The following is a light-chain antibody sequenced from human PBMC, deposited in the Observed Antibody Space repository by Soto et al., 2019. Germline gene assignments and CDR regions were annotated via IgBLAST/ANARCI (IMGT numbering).Light chain of an antibody. CDR2: DAS. Sequence: IVLTQSPATLSLSPGERATLSCRASQSVKTYLAWYQQKPGQAPRLLIYDASNRATGIPARFSGRGSGTHFTLTISSLEPDDFAVYYCQQRSNWYTFGQGTKLEIK. J-gene: IGKJ2*01. CDR3: QQRSNWYT. V-gene: IGKV3-11*01. CDR1: QSVKTY.